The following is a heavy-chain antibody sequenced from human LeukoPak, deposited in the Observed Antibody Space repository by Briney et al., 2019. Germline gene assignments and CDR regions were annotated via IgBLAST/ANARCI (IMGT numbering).Heavy chain of an antibody. Sequence: SETLSLTCTVSGGSISSYYWSWIRQPPGKGLEWIGYIYYSGSTNYNPSLKSRVTISVDTSKSQFSLKLSSVTAADTAVYYCARYSSGWYPAGYFDYWGQGTLVTVSS. V-gene: IGHV4-59*01. D-gene: IGHD6-19*01. CDR1: GGSISSYY. J-gene: IGHJ4*02. CDR2: IYYSGST. CDR3: ARYSSGWYPAGYFDY.